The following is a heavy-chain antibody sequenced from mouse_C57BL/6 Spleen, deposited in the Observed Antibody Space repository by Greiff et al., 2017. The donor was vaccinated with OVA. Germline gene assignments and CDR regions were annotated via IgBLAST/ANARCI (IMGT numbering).Heavy chain of an antibody. J-gene: IGHJ2*01. CDR1: GYTFTSSW. CDR3: ARCYYYAFDY. V-gene: IGHV1-64*01. Sequence: QVQLQQPGAELVKPGASVKLSCKASGYTFTSSWMHWVKQRPGQGLEWIGMIHPNSGSTNYNEKFKSKATLTVDKSSSTAYMQLSSLTSEDSAVYYCARCYYYAFDYWGQGTTLTVSS. D-gene: IGHD1-1*01. CDR2: IHPNSGST.